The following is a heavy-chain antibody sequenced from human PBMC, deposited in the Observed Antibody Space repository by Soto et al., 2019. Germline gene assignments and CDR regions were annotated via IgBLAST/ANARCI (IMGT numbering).Heavy chain of an antibody. CDR2: IIPMFGTA. J-gene: IGHJ4*02. D-gene: IGHD3-10*01. V-gene: IGHV1-69*01. CDR3: ARDMDYYGSGNYYNRIDY. Sequence: QVQLVQSGAEVKKPGSSVKVSCKVSGGPFSDYAVSWVRQAPGQGLEWMGGIIPMFGTANYAQKFQGRVTITADESTTTDYMELSSLRSEDTAVYYCARDMDYYGSGNYYNRIDYWGPGTLVTVSS. CDR1: GGPFSDYA.